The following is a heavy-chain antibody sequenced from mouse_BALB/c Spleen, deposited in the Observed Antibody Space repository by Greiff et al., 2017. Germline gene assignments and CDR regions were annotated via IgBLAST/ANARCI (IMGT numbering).Heavy chain of an antibody. J-gene: IGHJ2*01. CDR1: GFTFSSFG. CDR2: ISSGSSTI. Sequence: EVQVVESGGGLVQPGGSRKLSCAASGFTFSSFGMHWVRQAPEKGLEWVAYISSGSSTIYYADTVKGRFTISRDNPKNTLFLQMTSLRSEDTAMYYCARGGYYVYFDYWGQGTTLTVSS. V-gene: IGHV5-17*02. CDR3: ARGGYYVYFDY. D-gene: IGHD2-3*01.